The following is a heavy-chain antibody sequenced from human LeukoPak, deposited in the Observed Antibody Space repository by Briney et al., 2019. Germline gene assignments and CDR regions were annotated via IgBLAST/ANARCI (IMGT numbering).Heavy chain of an antibody. CDR2: IFYSGSI. Sequence: SETLSLTCAVYGDSINSSTSYWGWVRQPPGKGLEWIGTIFYSGSIYNNPSLKSRVTMSLDTSKNQFSLRLRSVTAADTAFYYCARVFRFSYFDYWGQGALITVS. CDR3: ARVFRFSYFDY. CDR1: GDSINSSTSY. V-gene: IGHV4-39*07. D-gene: IGHD3-3*01. J-gene: IGHJ4*02.